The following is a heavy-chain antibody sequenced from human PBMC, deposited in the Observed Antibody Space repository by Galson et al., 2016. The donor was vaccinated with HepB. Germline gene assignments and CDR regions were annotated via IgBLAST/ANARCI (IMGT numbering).Heavy chain of an antibody. V-gene: IGHV5-51*01. CDR1: GYSFITHW. J-gene: IGHJ2*01. CDR3: ARLPQYSSSWYGVWYFDL. Sequence: QSGAEVKKPGESLKISCKGSGYSFITHWIGWVRQMPGKGLEWMGIIYPGDSDTTYSPSFEGQVTISVDKYISTAYLQWSSLKASDTAMYYCARLPQYSSSWYGVWYFDLWGRGTLVTVSS. D-gene: IGHD6-13*01. CDR2: IYPGDSDT.